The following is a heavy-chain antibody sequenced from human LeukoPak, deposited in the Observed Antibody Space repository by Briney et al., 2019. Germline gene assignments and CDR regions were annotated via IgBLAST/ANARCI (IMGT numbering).Heavy chain of an antibody. D-gene: IGHD3-3*01. CDR1: GYTLTDYY. Sequence: ASVKVSCKASGYTLTDYYMHWVRQAPGQGLEWMGRINPNSGGTNYAQKFQGRVTMTRDTSISTAYMELSRLRSDDMAVYYCASSTIFGENGMDVWGQGTTVTVSS. J-gene: IGHJ6*02. CDR2: INPNSGGT. V-gene: IGHV1-2*06. CDR3: ASSTIFGENGMDV.